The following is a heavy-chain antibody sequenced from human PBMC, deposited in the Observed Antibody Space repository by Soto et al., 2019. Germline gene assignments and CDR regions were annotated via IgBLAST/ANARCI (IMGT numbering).Heavy chain of an antibody. J-gene: IGHJ6*03. CDR1: GYTFTSYG. Sequence: ASVKVSCKASGYTFTSYGISWVRQAPGQGLEWMGWISAYNGNTNYAQKLQGRVTMTTDTSTSTAYMELRSLRSDDTAVYYCARDRRLAVADPFYHYYYMDVWGKGTTVTVSS. CDR3: ARDRRLAVADPFYHYYYMDV. V-gene: IGHV1-18*01. D-gene: IGHD6-19*01. CDR2: ISAYNGNT.